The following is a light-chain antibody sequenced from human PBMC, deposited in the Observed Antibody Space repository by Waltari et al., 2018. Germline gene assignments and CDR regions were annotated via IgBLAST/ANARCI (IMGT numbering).Light chain of an antibody. CDR1: QDISTS. J-gene: IGKJ1*01. CDR3: QQGDTSPPT. Sequence: EIHMTQSPSSVSASAGDRVSMSCRASQDISTSLAWYQQKSGKAPSLLIYHSSTLQSGVPSRFSGAGTGTDFTLTINNLHPEDFATYFCQQGDTSPPTFGPGTKVELK. CDR2: HSS. V-gene: IGKV1-12*01.